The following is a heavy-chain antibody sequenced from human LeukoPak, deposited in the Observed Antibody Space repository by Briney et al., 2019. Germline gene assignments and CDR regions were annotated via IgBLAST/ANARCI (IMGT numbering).Heavy chain of an antibody. CDR3: ARPRRGIAAAGTSFDY. D-gene: IGHD6-13*01. CDR2: IYPGDSDT. CDR1: GYSFTSYW. V-gene: IGHV5-51*01. J-gene: IGHJ4*02. Sequence: NHGESLKISCKGSGYSFTSYWFGWVRQMPGKGLEWMGIIYPGDSDTRYSPSFQGQVTISADKSISTAYLQWSSLKASDTAMYYCARPRRGIAAAGTSFDYWGQGTLVTVSS.